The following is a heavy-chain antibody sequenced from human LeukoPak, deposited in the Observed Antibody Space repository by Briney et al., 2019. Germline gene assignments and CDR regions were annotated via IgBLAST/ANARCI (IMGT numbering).Heavy chain of an antibody. CDR1: GGTFSSYA. CDR3: ARDGGGYSGYDLLNPYYGMDV. V-gene: IGHV1-69*06. J-gene: IGHJ6*04. Sequence: ASVKVSCKASGGTFSSYAISWVRQAPGQGLEWMVGIIPIFGTANYAQKFQGRVTITADKSTSTAYMELSSLRSEDTAVYYCARDGGGYSGYDLLNPYYGMDVWGKGTTVTVSS. CDR2: IIPIFGTA. D-gene: IGHD5-12*01.